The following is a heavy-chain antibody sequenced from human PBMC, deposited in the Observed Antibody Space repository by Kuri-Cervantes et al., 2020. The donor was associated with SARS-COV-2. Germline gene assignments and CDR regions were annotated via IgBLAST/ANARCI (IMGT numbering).Heavy chain of an antibody. CDR2: INWNGGST. CDR3: ARGDGCGWYHAVVDY. D-gene: IGHD6-19*01. CDR1: GFTFDDYG. Sequence: GGSLRLSCAASGFTFDDYGMSWVRQAPGKGLEWVSGINWNGGSTGYADSVKGRFTISRDNAKNSLYLQMNSLRAEDTALYHCARGDGCGWYHAVVDYWGQGTLVTVSS. J-gene: IGHJ4*02. V-gene: IGHV3-20*01.